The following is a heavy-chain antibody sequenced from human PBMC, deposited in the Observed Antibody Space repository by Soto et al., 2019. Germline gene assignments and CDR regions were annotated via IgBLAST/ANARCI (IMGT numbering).Heavy chain of an antibody. J-gene: IGHJ4*02. CDR2: ISWNSGSI. CDR3: ARETFEGGTGLDY. Sequence: GGSLRLSCAASGFTFDDYAMHWVRQAPGKGLEWVSGISWNSGSIGYADSVKGRFTISRDNAKNSLYLQMNSLRAEDTALYYWARETFEGGTGLDYWGQGTLVTVSS. D-gene: IGHD1-26*01. CDR1: GFTFDDYA. V-gene: IGHV3-9*01.